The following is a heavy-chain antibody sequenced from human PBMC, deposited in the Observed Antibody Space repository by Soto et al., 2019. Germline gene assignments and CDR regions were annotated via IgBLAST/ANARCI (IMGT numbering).Heavy chain of an antibody. CDR1: GGTFSSYA. Sequence: QVQLVQSGAEVKKPGSSVKVSCKASGGTFSSYAISWVRQAPGQGLEWMGGIIPIFGTANYAQKFQGRVTITADESTRTAYMELSSLGSEDTAVYYCAREITMVRGVMHPYYYYGMDVWGQGTTVTVSS. J-gene: IGHJ6*02. CDR2: IIPIFGTA. V-gene: IGHV1-69*01. D-gene: IGHD3-10*01. CDR3: AREITMVRGVMHPYYYYGMDV.